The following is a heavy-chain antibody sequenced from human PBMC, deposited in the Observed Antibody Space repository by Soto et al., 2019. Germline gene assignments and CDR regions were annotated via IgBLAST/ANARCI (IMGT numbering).Heavy chain of an antibody. CDR3: ARIGSWALNFDY. J-gene: IGHJ4*02. CDR1: GFTFSNYH. V-gene: IGHV3-33*01. CDR2: IWNDGTEK. D-gene: IGHD6-13*01. Sequence: GGSLRLSCAASGFTFSNYHIHWVRQTPGKGLEWVAVIWNDGTEKYYADSVKGRFTISRDNSNNMLYLQMNSLRAEDTAVYYCARIGSWALNFDYWGQGTLVTVSS.